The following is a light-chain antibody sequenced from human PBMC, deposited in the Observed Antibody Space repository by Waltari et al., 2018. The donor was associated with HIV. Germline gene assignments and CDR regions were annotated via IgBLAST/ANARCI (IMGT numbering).Light chain of an antibody. J-gene: IGLJ2*01. CDR2: EVS. CDR1: RSDVGGYNY. CDR3: SSYTSSSTRV. Sequence: SALTQPASVSGSPGQSITISCTGTRSDVGGYNYVSWYQQHPGKAPKLMIYEVSNRPSGVSNRFSGSKSGNTASLTISGLQAEDEADYYCSSYTSSSTRVFGGGTKLTVL. V-gene: IGLV2-14*01.